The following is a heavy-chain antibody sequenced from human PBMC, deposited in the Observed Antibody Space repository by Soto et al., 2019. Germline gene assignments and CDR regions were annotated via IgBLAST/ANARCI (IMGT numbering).Heavy chain of an antibody. CDR3: ARASGNTIFGVVTKPGNWFDP. D-gene: IGHD3-3*01. Sequence: SETLSLTCTVSGGSISSYYWSWIRQPPGKGLEWIGYIYYSGSTNYNPSIKSRVTISVDTSKNQFSLKLSSVTAADTAVYYCARASGNTIFGVVTKPGNWFDPWGQGTLVTVSS. CDR2: IYYSGST. J-gene: IGHJ5*02. V-gene: IGHV4-59*01. CDR1: GGSISSYY.